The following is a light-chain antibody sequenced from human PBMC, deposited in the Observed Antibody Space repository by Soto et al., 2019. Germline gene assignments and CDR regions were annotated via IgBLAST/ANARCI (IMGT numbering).Light chain of an antibody. CDR1: VSDVGGYDS. J-gene: IGLJ1*01. CDR2: GVN. CDR3: CSYTTSPTYV. V-gene: IGLV2-14*03. Sequence: QSVLTQPASLSGSPGQSITISCTGTVSDVGGYDSVSWYQQHPGRAPKLIIYGVNNRPSGVSNRFSASKSADTASLTISGLQAEDEANYYCCSYTTSPTYVFRTGTKVTVL.